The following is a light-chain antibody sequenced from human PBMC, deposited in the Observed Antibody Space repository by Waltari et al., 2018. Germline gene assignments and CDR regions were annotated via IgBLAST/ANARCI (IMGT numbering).Light chain of an antibody. J-gene: IGKJ1*01. V-gene: IGKV3D-11*01. CDR2: DAS. CDR1: QGVGKS. CDR3: QHYVNLPVT. Sequence: TRSLSPGERATRSGRASQGVGKSVAWYQQRPGQAPRLLIYDASTRATGTPGRFSGSGFGTDFSLAISSLEPEDFAVYFCQHYVNLPVTFGQGP.